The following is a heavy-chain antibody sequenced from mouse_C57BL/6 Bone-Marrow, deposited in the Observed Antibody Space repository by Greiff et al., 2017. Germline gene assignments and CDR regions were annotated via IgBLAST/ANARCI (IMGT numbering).Heavy chain of an antibody. CDR3: TTPTGTYDY. V-gene: IGHV14-4*01. D-gene: IGHD4-1*02. J-gene: IGHJ2*01. CDR2: IDPENGDT. CDR1: GFNIKDDY. Sequence: EVQLQQSGAELVRPGASVKLSCTASGFNIKDDYMHWVKQRPEQGLEWIGWIDPENGDTEYASKFQGKATITADPSSNTAYLQLSSLTSEDTAVYYCTTPTGTYDYWGQGTTLTVSS.